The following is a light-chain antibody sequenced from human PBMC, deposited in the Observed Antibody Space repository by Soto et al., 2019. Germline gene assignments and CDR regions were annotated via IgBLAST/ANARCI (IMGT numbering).Light chain of an antibody. Sequence: EIVMTQSPATLSLSPGERVTLSCRASQTIDNTLAWYQRKPGQAPRLLIYDASTRATGVPARFSGSGSGTDFTLTISCLQSEDFATYYCQQYYSYPITFGQGTKVDIK. CDR1: QTIDNT. CDR2: DAS. J-gene: IGKJ1*01. V-gene: IGKV3-15*01. CDR3: QQYYSYPIT.